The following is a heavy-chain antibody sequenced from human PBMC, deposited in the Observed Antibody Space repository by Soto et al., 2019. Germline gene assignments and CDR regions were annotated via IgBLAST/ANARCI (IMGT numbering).Heavy chain of an antibody. J-gene: IGHJ4*02. CDR3: ARHQGVADHLIGAPH. Sequence: GESLKISCKGSGYSFTSYWISWVRQMPGKGLEWMGRIDPSDSYTNYSPSFQGHVTISADKSISTAYLQWSSLKASDTTMYYCARHQGVADHLIGAPHWGQGTLVTVSS. D-gene: IGHD6-19*01. V-gene: IGHV5-10-1*01. CDR1: GYSFTSYW. CDR2: IDPSDSYT.